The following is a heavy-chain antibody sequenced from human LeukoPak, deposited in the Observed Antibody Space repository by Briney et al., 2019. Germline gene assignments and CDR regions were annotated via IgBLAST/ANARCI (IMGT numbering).Heavy chain of an antibody. D-gene: IGHD2-2*01. CDR3: ARGSEILGVVPAAKGAFDI. V-gene: IGHV5-51*01. J-gene: IGHJ3*02. CDR1: GYSFTSYW. Sequence: GESLKISCKGSGYSFTSYWIGWVRQMPGKGLEWMGIIYPGDPDTRYSPSYQGQVTISADKSISTAYLQWSSLKASDTAMYYCARGSEILGVVPAAKGAFDIWGQGTMVTVSS. CDR2: IYPGDPDT.